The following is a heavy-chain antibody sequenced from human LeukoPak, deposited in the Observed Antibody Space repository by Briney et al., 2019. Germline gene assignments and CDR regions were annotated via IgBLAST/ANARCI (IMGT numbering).Heavy chain of an antibody. Sequence: PGGSLRLSCAASGFTGSSNYMSWVRQAPGKGLEWGSVIYSGGSTYYADSVKGRFTISRDNSKNTLYLQMNSLRAEDTAVYYCARGDYYESSGYYYLGYWGQGTLVTVSS. CDR3: ARGDYYESSGYYYLGY. D-gene: IGHD3-22*01. J-gene: IGHJ4*02. CDR1: GFTGSSNY. CDR2: IYSGGST. V-gene: IGHV3-66*01.